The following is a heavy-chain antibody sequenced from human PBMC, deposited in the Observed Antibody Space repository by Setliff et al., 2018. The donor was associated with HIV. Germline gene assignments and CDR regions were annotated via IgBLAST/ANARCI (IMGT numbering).Heavy chain of an antibody. J-gene: IGHJ4*02. CDR2: INPKSNGT. CDR3: AADSDCSGGSCYRRTDY. V-gene: IGHV1-2*04. Sequence: ASVKVSCKASGYSFTDYYIRWVRQAPGQGLEWMGWINPKSNGTNYAQNFQGWITITRDMSTSTAYMELSSLRSEDTAVYYCAADSDCSGGSCYRRTDYWGQGTLVTVSS. D-gene: IGHD2-15*01. CDR1: GYSFTDYY.